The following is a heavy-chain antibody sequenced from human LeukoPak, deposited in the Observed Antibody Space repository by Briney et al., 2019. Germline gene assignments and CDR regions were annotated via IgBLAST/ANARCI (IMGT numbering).Heavy chain of an antibody. CDR1: GGSFSGYY. D-gene: IGHD3-10*01. Sequence: SETLSLTCALYGGSFSGYYWSWIRQPPGKGLEWIGEINHSGSTNYNPSLKSRATISVDTSKNQFSLKLSSVTAADTAVYYCASWRTSASVGSGSYFNYWGQGTLVTVSS. CDR3: ASWRTSASVGSGSYFNY. V-gene: IGHV4-34*01. CDR2: INHSGST. J-gene: IGHJ4*02.